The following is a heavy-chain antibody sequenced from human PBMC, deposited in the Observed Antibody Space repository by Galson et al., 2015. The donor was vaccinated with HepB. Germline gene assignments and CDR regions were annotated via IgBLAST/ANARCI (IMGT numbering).Heavy chain of an antibody. CDR2: ISYDGSNK. CDR3: AKCPEY. CDR1: GFTFSSYG. V-gene: IGHV3-30*18. Sequence: SLRLSCAASGFTFSSYGMHWVRQAPGKGLEWVAVISYDGSNKYYADSVKGRFTISRDNSKNTLYLQMNSLRAEDTAVYYCAKCPEYWGQGTLVTVSS. J-gene: IGHJ4*02.